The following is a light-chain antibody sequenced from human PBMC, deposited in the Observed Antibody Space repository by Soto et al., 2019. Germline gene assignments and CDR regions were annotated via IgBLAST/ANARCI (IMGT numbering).Light chain of an antibody. Sequence: QAVVTQEPSLTVSPGGTVTLTCGSSTGAVTSGHYPYWFQQKPGQAPRTLIYDTSNTPSWTPARFSGSLLGGKSALTLSGAQPEDESEYYCWLSYSGARVFGGGTKLTVL. CDR2: DTS. CDR3: WLSYSGARV. CDR1: TGAVTSGHY. J-gene: IGLJ3*02. V-gene: IGLV7-46*01.